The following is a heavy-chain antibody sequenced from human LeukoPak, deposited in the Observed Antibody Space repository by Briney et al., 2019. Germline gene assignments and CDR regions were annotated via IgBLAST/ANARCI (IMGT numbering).Heavy chain of an antibody. CDR1: GYTFTSYG. CDR2: ISAYNGNT. CDR3: AREGDSRLDQWFHL. Sequence: GPVQVSCKASGYTFTSYGISWVRRAPGQGVEWMGWISAYNGNTNYSQKLQGRVTMTTDTSTSTAYMELRSLGAHDTAVYYCAREGDSRLDQWFHLWGEGPVVTVSS. V-gene: IGHV1-18*01. D-gene: IGHD6-13*01. J-gene: IGHJ5*02.